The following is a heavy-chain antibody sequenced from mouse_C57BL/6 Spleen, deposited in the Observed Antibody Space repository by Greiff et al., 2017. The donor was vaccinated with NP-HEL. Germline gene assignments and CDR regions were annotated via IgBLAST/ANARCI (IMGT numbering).Heavy chain of an antibody. V-gene: IGHV5-17*01. D-gene: IGHD1-1*01. J-gene: IGHJ1*03. CDR1: GFTFSDYG. Sequence: EVKLVESGGGLVKPGGSLKLSCAASGFTFSDYGMHWVRQAPEKGLEWVAYISRGSGTIYYADTVKGRFTISRDNAKTTLFLQMTSLRSEATAMYYGARLDYGYWYFDVWGTGTTVTVSS. CDR3: ARLDYGYWYFDV. CDR2: ISRGSGTI.